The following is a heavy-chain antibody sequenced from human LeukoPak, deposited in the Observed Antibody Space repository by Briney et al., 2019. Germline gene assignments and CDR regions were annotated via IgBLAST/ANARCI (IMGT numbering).Heavy chain of an antibody. J-gene: IGHJ4*02. V-gene: IGHV5-51*01. Sequence: GESLKISCKGSGYRFSTSWIGWVRQMPGKGLEWMGIIHPDDSDTRYSPSFQGQVTISVDKSTSIAYLQWSSLKASDTAMYYCGRRGDAGYGSFDYWGQGTRVTVSS. CDR2: IHPDDSDT. CDR1: GYRFSTSW. CDR3: GRRGDAGYGSFDY. D-gene: IGHD5-12*01.